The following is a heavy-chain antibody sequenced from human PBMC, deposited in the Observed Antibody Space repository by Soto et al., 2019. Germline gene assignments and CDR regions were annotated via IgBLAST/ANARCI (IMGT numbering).Heavy chain of an antibody. Sequence: EVRLVESGGGLVQSGESLRLSCAASGFSFSAYSMNWVRQTPGKGLEWIAHIAGGGVPTYYADSVKGRFTISRGRGKSSVYLQMTGLKGEGSGVYYCTRASYYAFDSWGQGALVTVSS. CDR3: TRASYYAFDS. J-gene: IGHJ5*01. CDR2: IAGGGVPT. D-gene: IGHD3-10*01. V-gene: IGHV3-48*01. CDR1: GFSFSAYS.